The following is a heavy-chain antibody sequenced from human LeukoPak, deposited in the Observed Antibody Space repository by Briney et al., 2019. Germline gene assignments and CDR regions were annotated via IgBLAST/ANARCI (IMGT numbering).Heavy chain of an antibody. D-gene: IGHD3-22*01. Sequence: SETLSLTCTVSGNSISSGDNYWSWIRQPAGKGLEWIERIYTSGSTNYNPSLKSRVTISGDTSKNQFSLRLSSVTAADTAVYYCARASYSYDINGWVPFDYWGQGTLVTVSS. CDR3: ARASYSYDINGWVPFDY. CDR2: IYTSGST. CDR1: GNSISSGDNY. J-gene: IGHJ4*02. V-gene: IGHV4-61*02.